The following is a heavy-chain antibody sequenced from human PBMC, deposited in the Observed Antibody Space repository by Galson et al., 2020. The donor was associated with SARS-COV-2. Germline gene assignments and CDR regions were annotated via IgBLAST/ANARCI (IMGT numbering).Heavy chain of an antibody. J-gene: IGHJ2*01. Sequence: GGSLRLSCAASGFTVSDYRMHWVRKIPGKGLVWVSRIMNGLTETYYAESVKGRFTVSRDNPKNTLYLQMNGLRVEDRAIYYCARDGGRESNRDWNFYLWGRGTLVTVSS. CDR1: GFTVSDYR. V-gene: IGHV3-74*01. CDR2: IMNGLTET. CDR3: ARDGGRESNRDWNFYL. D-gene: IGHD2-15*01.